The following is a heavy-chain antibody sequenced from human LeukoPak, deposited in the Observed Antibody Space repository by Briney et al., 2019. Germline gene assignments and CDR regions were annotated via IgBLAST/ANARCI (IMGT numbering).Heavy chain of an antibody. D-gene: IGHD2-2*01. CDR3: ASSIVVVPAAIGQSYNWFDP. CDR2: IIPIFGTA. Sequence: ASVKVSCKASGGAFSSYAISWVRQAPGQGLEWMGGIIPIFGTANYAQKFQGRVTITTDESTSTAYMELSSLRSEDTAVYYCASSIVVVPAAIGQSYNWFDPWGQGTLVTVSS. CDR1: GGAFSSYA. V-gene: IGHV1-69*05. J-gene: IGHJ5*02.